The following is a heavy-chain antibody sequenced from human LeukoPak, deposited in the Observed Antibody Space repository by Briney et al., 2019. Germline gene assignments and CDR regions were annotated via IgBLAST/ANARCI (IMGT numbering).Heavy chain of an antibody. J-gene: IGHJ4*02. V-gene: IGHV1-8*01. CDR3: ARGQMAGIAARRDFDY. CDR2: MNPNSGNT. D-gene: IGHD6-6*01. Sequence: ASVKVSCKASGYTFTSYDINWVRQATGQGFEWMGWMNPNSGNTGYALRFQGRVTMTRNTPISTAYMELSSLRSEDTAVYYCARGQMAGIAARRDFDYWGQGTLVTVSS. CDR1: GYTFTSYD.